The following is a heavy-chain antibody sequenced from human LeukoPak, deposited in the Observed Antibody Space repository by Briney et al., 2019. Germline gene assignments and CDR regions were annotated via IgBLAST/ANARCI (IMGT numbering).Heavy chain of an antibody. J-gene: IGHJ4*02. CDR3: ARGYSSPM. CDR2: IYDGAGT. CDR1: GFTVQYNY. V-gene: IGHV3-53*01. D-gene: IGHD6-13*01. Sequence: GGPLSLSCAASGFTVQYNYMMWVRQAPGRGLEWVSSIYDGAGTYLPNPVKGRFTMSRYNSKSTLYLQMNSLRADDTAVYYCARGYSSPMGGQGILVTVSS.